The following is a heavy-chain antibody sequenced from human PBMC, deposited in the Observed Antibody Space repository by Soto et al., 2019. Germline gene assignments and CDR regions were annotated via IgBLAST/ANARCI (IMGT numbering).Heavy chain of an antibody. CDR3: ARAPLIAAKKSTNPFDY. J-gene: IGHJ4*02. D-gene: IGHD6-25*01. CDR2: TYYRSKWYN. V-gene: IGHV6-1*01. Sequence: WVRQAPGQGLEWLGRTYYRSKWYNDYAVSVKSRITINPDTSKNQFSLQLNSVTPEDTAVYYCARAPLIAAKKSTNPFDYWGQGTLVTVSS.